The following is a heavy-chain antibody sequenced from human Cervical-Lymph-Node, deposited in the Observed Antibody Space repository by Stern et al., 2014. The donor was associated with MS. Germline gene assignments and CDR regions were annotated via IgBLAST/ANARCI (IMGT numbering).Heavy chain of an antibody. J-gene: IGHJ6*02. CDR1: GYIFTGYY. Sequence: QVQLVQSGAEVKKPGASVKVSCKTSGYIFTGYYIHWVRQGPGQGLEWMAWINPNTGGTKYAQKFQGRVTMSSDTSISTAYVELSILTSDDTAVYYCARDQRGITIFGVVTDYYYLGMDVWGQGTTVTVSS. V-gene: IGHV1-2*02. D-gene: IGHD3-3*01. CDR2: INPNTGGT. CDR3: ARDQRGITIFGVVTDYYYLGMDV.